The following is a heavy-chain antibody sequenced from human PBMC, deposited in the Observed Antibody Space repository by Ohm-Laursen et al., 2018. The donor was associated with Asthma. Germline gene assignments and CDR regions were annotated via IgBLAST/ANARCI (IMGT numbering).Heavy chain of an antibody. CDR1: GYSLSSYA. V-gene: IGHV1-18*04. CDR3: VRGSMTTVTTFDY. CDR2: IYIRNT. D-gene: IGHD4-17*01. J-gene: IGHJ4*02. Sequence: ASVKVSCKPSGYSLSSYAISWVRQAPGQRPEWMGWIYIRNTNYAPKFRDRITLSTDTSTNTAYMDLRSLRSDDTAVYYCVRGSMTTVTTFDYWGQGTLVTVSS.